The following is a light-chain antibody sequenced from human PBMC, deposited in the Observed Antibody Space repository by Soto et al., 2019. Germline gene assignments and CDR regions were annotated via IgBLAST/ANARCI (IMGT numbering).Light chain of an antibody. CDR2: DAS. CDR3: QQYNSYSPAT. CDR1: QSISSW. V-gene: IGKV1-5*01. Sequence: DIQMTQSRSTLSASVGDRVTITCRASQSISSWLAWYQQKPGKAPKLLIYDASSLESGVPSRFSGSGSGTEFTLTISSLQPDDFATYYCQQYNSYSPATFGQGTKVDI. J-gene: IGKJ1*01.